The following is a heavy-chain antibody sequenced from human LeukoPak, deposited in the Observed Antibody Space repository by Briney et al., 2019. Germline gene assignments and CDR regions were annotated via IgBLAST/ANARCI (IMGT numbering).Heavy chain of an antibody. CDR1: GFAISSYW. Sequence: GGSLRLSCAASGFAISSYWMSWVRQAPGKGLVWVARVKYDGTVTTYADFVKGRFTISKDSAKNTLYLQMNSLRAEDTGVYYCARGKAAAGTWWGQGTLVTVSS. D-gene: IGHD6-13*01. J-gene: IGHJ4*02. CDR2: VKYDGTVT. CDR3: ARGKAAAGTW. V-gene: IGHV3-74*01.